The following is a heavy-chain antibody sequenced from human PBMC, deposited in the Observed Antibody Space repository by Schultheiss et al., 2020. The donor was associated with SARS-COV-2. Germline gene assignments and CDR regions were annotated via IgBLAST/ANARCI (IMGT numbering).Heavy chain of an antibody. CDR2: ISGSGGST. Sequence: GGSLRLSCAASGFTFSSYAMSWVRQAPGKGLEWVSAISGSGGSTYYADSVKGRFTISRDNSKNTLYLQMNSLRAEDTAVYYCARGFTYYYDSSGYSRVGSAFDIWGQGTMVTVSS. J-gene: IGHJ3*02. CDR3: ARGFTYYYDSSGYSRVGSAFDI. D-gene: IGHD3-22*01. V-gene: IGHV3-23*01. CDR1: GFTFSSYA.